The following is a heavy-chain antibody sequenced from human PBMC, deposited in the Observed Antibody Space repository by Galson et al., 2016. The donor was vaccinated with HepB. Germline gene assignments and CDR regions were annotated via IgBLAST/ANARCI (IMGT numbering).Heavy chain of an antibody. V-gene: IGHV4-31*03. CDR1: GGSVSSGGYY. CDR3: AEGAGYFVS. CDR2: MSYSGST. J-gene: IGHJ5*02. D-gene: IGHD3-22*01. Sequence: TLSLTCTVSGGSVSSGGYYWTWIRQHPGKGLEWIGYMSYSGSTYSNPSLKSRVSISVDTSKNHFSLKLNSVTAADTAVYFCAEGAGYFVSWGQGTLVTVSS.